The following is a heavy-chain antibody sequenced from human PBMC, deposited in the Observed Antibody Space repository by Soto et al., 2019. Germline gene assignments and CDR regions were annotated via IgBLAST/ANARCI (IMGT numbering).Heavy chain of an antibody. J-gene: IGHJ4*02. V-gene: IGHV4-59*01. CDR2: IYYSGST. CDR3: ARERGNILTGYYYFDY. D-gene: IGHD3-9*01. CDR1: GGSISSYY. Sequence: SETLSLTCTVSGGSISSYYWSWIRQPPGKGLEWIGYIYYSGSTNYNPSLKSRVTISVDTSKNQFPLKLSSVTAADTAVYYCARERGNILTGYYYFDYWAREPWSPSPQ.